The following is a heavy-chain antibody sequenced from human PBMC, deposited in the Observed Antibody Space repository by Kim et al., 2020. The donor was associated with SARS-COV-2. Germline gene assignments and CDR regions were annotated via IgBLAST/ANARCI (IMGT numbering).Heavy chain of an antibody. CDR1: GGSISSYY. D-gene: IGHD1-26*01. V-gene: IGHV4-59*01. CDR2: IYYIGSA. CDR3: ARGGIVGTTWKYYFDY. Sequence: SETLSLTCTVSGGSISSYYWGWIRQPPGKGLEWIGYIYYIGSANYNPSLKSRVTISLNTSKNQFSLNLTSVTAADTAVYYCARGGIVGTTWKYYFDYWGQGTLVTVSS. J-gene: IGHJ4*02.